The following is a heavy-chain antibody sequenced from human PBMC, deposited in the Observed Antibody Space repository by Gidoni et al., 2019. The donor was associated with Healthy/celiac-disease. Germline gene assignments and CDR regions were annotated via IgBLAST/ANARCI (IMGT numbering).Heavy chain of an antibody. D-gene: IGHD5-18*01. CDR2: IIPIFGTA. J-gene: IGHJ4*02. Sequence: QVQLVQSGAAVKKPGSSVKVSCKASGGTCSSYAISWVRQAPGQGLEWRGGIIPIFGTANYTQKFQGRVTITAAEYTSTAYMELSSLRSEDTAVYYCAVPHVDTAMAQLFDYWGQGTLVTVSS. CDR3: AVPHVDTAMAQLFDY. CDR1: GGTCSSYA. V-gene: IGHV1-69*01.